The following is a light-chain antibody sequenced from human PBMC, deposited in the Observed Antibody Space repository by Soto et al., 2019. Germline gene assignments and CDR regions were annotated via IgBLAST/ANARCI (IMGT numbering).Light chain of an antibody. CDR3: QQANSFPLT. Sequence: DIQMTQSPSSVSASVGDRVSITCRASQGISNCLAWYQQKPGRAPKLLIYTGSSLQSGVPSRFSGTGSGTDFPLTTSSLQPEDVATYYCQQANSFPLTFGGGTKVEIK. CDR2: TGS. CDR1: QGISNC. J-gene: IGKJ4*01. V-gene: IGKV1-12*01.